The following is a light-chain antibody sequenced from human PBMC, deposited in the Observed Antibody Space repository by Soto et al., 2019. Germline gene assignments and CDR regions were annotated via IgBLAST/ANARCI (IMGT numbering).Light chain of an antibody. CDR2: KAS. CDR3: QQWIT. Sequence: IQMTQAPSTLSASVGDRVTITCRASQSISSWLAWYQQKPGKAPKLLIYKASTLKSGVPSRFSGSGSGTEFTLTISSLQPDDFAVYYCQQWITFGQGTRLEIK. CDR1: QSISSW. J-gene: IGKJ5*01. V-gene: IGKV1-5*03.